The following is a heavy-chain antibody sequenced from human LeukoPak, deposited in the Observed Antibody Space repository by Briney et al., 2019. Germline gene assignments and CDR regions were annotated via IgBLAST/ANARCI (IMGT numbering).Heavy chain of an antibody. CDR3: ARFWGVKDYFDY. J-gene: IGHJ4*02. Sequence: ASVKVSCKVSGYTLTELSMHWVRQAPGKGLEWMGGFDPEDGETIYAQKFQGRVTMTEDTSTDTAYMELSSLRSEDTAVYYCARFWGVKDYFDYWGQGTLVTVSS. D-gene: IGHD3-10*01. CDR1: GYTLTELS. CDR2: FDPEDGET. V-gene: IGHV1-24*01.